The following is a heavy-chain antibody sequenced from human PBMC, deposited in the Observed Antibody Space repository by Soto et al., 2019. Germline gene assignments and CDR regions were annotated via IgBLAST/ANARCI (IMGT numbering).Heavy chain of an antibody. J-gene: IGHJ4*02. CDR1: GFTVSSYA. CDR2: ISGSGGTT. Sequence: PXVSLRLSCAASGFTVSSYAMSGVGQAPGKGLEWVSTISGSGGTTYYADSVKGRFTISRDNSKNTLYLQMNSLRAEDTAIYYCATNKATGTTGGLGYWGQGTLVTVSS. D-gene: IGHD1-1*01. V-gene: IGHV3-23*01. CDR3: ATNKATGTTGGLGY.